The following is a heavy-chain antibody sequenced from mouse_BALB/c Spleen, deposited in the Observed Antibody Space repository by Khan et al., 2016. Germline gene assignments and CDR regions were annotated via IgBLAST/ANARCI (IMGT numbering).Heavy chain of an antibody. V-gene: IGHV5-4*02. D-gene: IGHD2-14*01. Sequence: EVELVESGGGLVKPGGSLKLSCAASGFTFSDYYMYWVRQTPEKRLEWVATISDGGSYTYYPDSVKGRFTISRDNAKNNLYLQMSSLKSEDTAMYYCAREYRWFAYWGQGTLVTVSA. CDR1: GFTFSDYY. CDR2: ISDGGSYT. J-gene: IGHJ3*01. CDR3: AREYRWFAY.